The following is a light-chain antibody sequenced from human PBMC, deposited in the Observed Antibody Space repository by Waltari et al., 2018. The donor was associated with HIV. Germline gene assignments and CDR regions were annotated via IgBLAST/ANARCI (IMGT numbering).Light chain of an antibody. CDR2: GAS. V-gene: IGKV3-20*01. CDR3: QQYGSSLMYT. Sequence: EIVLTQSPGTLYLSPGERATLSCRASQSVSSSYVAWYQVKPGQAPRLRIYGASSRATGIPDRFSGSVSGTDFTLTISRLEPEDFAVYYCQQYGSSLMYTFGQGTKLEIK. CDR1: QSVSSSY. J-gene: IGKJ2*01.